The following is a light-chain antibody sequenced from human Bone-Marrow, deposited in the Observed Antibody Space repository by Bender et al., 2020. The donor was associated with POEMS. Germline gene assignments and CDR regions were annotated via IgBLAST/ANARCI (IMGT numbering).Light chain of an antibody. CDR2: KDR. CDR1: NIGIKN. Sequence: SYELTQPLSVSVALGQTAKITCEGDNIGIKNVHWYHQKPGQAPVLVIYKDRSRPSGIPVRFSGSNSGNTATLTITGAQVEVDDEADYYCQAWDSRFDQKVFGGGTKLTVL. CDR3: QAWDSRFDQKV. J-gene: IGLJ3*02. V-gene: IGLV3-9*01.